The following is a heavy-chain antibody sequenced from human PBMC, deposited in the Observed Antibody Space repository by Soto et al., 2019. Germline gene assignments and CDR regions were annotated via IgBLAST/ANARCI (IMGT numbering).Heavy chain of an antibody. CDR2: INAGNGNT. CDR3: ASDPLYSSGTFPIDP. Sequence: QVQLVQSGAEVKKPGASVKVSCKASGYTFTSYAMHWVRQAPGQRLEWMGWINAGNGNTKYSQKFQGRVTITRDTSASTAYMELSSLRSEDTAVYYCASDPLYSSGTFPIDPWGQGTLVTVSS. D-gene: IGHD6-19*01. J-gene: IGHJ5*02. V-gene: IGHV1-3*01. CDR1: GYTFTSYA.